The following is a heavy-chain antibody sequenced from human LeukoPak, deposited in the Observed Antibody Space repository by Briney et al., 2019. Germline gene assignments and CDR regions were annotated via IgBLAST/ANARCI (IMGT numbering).Heavy chain of an antibody. CDR3: AREASGILTGYFDY. D-gene: IGHD3-9*01. CDR2: IYYSGST. V-gene: IGHV4-61*01. J-gene: IGHJ4*02. Sequence: SETLSLTCTVSGGSVSSGSYYWSWIRQPPGKGLEWIGYIYYSGSTNYNPSLKSRVTISVDTSKNQFSLELSSVTAADTAVYYCAREASGILTGYFDYWGQGTLVTVSS. CDR1: GGSVSSGSYY.